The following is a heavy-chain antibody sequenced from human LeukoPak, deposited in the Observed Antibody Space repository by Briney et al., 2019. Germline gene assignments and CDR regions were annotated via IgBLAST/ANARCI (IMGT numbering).Heavy chain of an antibody. V-gene: IGHV3-7*04. CDR3: AKEGTRSHSQWAFDF. CDR1: GFTFSSYW. J-gene: IGHJ3*01. Sequence: PGGSLRLSCAASGFTFSSYWMSWVRQAPGKGLEWVANIKQDGSEKYYVDSVKGRFTISRDNSGSTMYLQMNSLRVEDTAVYYCAKEGTRSHSQWAFDFWGQGTMVTVSS. D-gene: IGHD6-19*01. CDR2: IKQDGSEK.